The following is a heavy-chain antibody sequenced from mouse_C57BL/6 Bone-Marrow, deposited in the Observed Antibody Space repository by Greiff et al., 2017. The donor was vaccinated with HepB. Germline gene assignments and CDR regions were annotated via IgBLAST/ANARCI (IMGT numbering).Heavy chain of an antibody. Sequence: EVQRVESGEGLVKPGGSLKLSCAASGFTFSSYAMSWVRQTPEKRLEWVAYISSGGDYIYYADTVKGRFTISRDNARNTLYLQMSSLKSEDTAMYYCTRGLYYDYPAWFAYWGQGTLVTVSA. D-gene: IGHD2-4*01. CDR1: GFTFSSYA. V-gene: IGHV5-9-1*02. CDR2: ISSGGDYI. CDR3: TRGLYYDYPAWFAY. J-gene: IGHJ3*01.